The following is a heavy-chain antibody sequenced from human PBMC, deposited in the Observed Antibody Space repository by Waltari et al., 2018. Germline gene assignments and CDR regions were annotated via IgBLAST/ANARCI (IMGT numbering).Heavy chain of an antibody. CDR2: HSASNGNT. D-gene: IGHD6-19*01. CDR3: ARVPAGYASGWAPGY. V-gene: IGHV1-18*01. CDR1: GYSFTTYG. J-gene: IGHJ4*02. Sequence: QIQLVKSGGEVKKPGASVKVYCKASGYSFTTYGISWLRQAPGQGLEWMGWHSASNGNTNYAPKFQCRLTMPTDTSTSTAYMDLRILRSDATAVYYCARVPAGYASGWAPGYWGQGTLVTVSS.